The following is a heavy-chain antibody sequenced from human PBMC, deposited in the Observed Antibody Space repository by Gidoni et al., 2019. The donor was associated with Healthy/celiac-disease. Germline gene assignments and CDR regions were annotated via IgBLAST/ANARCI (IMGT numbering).Heavy chain of an antibody. V-gene: IGHV3-66*01. CDR2: IDSGGST. CDR1: GFTVSSNY. CDR3: ARGETTRFYGMDV. Sequence: EVQLVESGGGLVQPGGSLRLSCAALGFTVSSNYMSWVRQAPGKGLEWVSVIDSGGSTYYADSVKGRFTISRDNSKNTLYLQMNSLRAEDTAVYYCARGETTRFYGMDVWGQGTTVTVSS. J-gene: IGHJ6*02. D-gene: IGHD3-9*01.